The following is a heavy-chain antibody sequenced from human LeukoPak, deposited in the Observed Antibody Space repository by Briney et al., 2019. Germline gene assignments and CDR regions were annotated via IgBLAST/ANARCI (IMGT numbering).Heavy chain of an antibody. CDR1: GFTFSSFY. CDR3: AKGRFYSNSLDAFDI. CDR2: IKNNDDYI. D-gene: IGHD4-11*01. V-gene: IGHV3-23*01. J-gene: IGHJ3*02. Sequence: PGGSLRLSCVASGFTFSSFYMSWVRQAPGKGLEWVSSIKNNDDYIYYPDSLQGRFTISRDNSKNTLYLQMNSLRAEDTAVYYCAKGRFYSNSLDAFDIWGQGTMVTVSS.